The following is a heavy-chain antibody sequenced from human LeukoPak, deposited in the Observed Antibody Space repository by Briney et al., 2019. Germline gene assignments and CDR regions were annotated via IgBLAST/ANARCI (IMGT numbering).Heavy chain of an antibody. CDR1: GFTFSSYW. CDR2: INSDGSST. CDR3: ARTLTARYSSSWYYGDAAFDI. V-gene: IGHV3-74*01. Sequence: GGSLRLSCAASGFTFSSYWMHWVRQAPGKGLVWVSRINSDGSSTSYADSVKGRFTISRDNAKNTLYLQMNSLRAEDTAVYYCARTLTARYSSSWYYGDAAFDIWGQGTMVTVSS. J-gene: IGHJ3*02. D-gene: IGHD6-13*01.